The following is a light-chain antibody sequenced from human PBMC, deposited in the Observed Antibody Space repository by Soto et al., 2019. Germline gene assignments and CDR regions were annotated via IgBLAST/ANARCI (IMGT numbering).Light chain of an antibody. CDR3: QQYNKWWWEYT. CDR2: GAS. CDR1: QSISFN. Sequence: EIVMTQSPATLSVSPGERATLSCRASQSISFNLAWYQQKPGQAPRLLIYGASTRATGIPARFSGSGSGTEFTLTISSLQSEDFAVYYCQQYNKWWWEYTFGQGTKLEIK. V-gene: IGKV3-15*01. J-gene: IGKJ2*01.